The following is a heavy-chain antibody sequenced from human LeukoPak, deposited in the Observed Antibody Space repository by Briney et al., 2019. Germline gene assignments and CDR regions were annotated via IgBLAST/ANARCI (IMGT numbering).Heavy chain of an antibody. D-gene: IGHD1-1*01. CDR3: ARATPTLVIDY. Sequence: PGGSLRLSCAASGFTFSSYSMNWVRQAPGKGLEWVSSISSSSSYIYYADSVKGRFTISRDNAKNSLYLQRNSLRAEDTAVYYCARATPTLVIDYWGQGTLVTVSS. CDR1: GFTFSSYS. J-gene: IGHJ4*02. CDR2: ISSSSSYI. V-gene: IGHV3-21*01.